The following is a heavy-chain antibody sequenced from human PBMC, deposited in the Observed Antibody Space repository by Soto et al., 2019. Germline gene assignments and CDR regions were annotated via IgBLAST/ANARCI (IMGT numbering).Heavy chain of an antibody. D-gene: IGHD3-22*01. CDR1: GYSISSGYY. Sequence: PSETLSLTCAVSGYSISSGYYWGWLRQPPGKGLEWIGSTYHGGSTYYNPSLNSRVTLSIDMTNNHVSLILNSVTAADTAVYYCERVGPWVPYYYDSSPYTFENWFDPWGQGTLVTV. V-gene: IGHV4-38-2*01. J-gene: IGHJ5*02. CDR3: ERVGPWVPYYYDSSPYTFENWFDP. CDR2: TYHGGST.